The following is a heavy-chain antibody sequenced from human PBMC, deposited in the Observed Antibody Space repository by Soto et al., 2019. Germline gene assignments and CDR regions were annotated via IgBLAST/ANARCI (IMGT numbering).Heavy chain of an antibody. D-gene: IGHD5-12*01. J-gene: IGHJ6*03. Sequence: EARLLESGGTFVQPGGSLRLSCAASGFTFSSYAILWVRQAPGQGLEWVSTISGNGGSTFYADSVKGRFTVSRDNSKSTVSLQMNSLRAEDTALYYCAKAGARLGYRYYLIEVWGKGTTVTVSS. CDR2: ISGNGGST. CDR1: GFTFSSYA. CDR3: AKAGARLGYRYYLIEV. V-gene: IGHV3-23*01.